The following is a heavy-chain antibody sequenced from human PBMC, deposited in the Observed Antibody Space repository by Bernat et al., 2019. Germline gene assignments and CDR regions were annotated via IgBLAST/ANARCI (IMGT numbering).Heavy chain of an antibody. Sequence: QVQLQESGPGLVKPSETLSLTCTVSGGSITTYYWSWIRQPPGKGLEWIGYIYYSGSTNYNPSLKSRVTISVDTSKNQFSLKLSSVTAADTAVYYCARPPAPGYGGNFWGYFDLWGRGTLVTVSS. CDR2: IYYSGST. J-gene: IGHJ2*01. V-gene: IGHV4-59*08. CDR3: ARPPAPGYGGNFWGYFDL. D-gene: IGHD4-23*01. CDR1: GGSITTYY.